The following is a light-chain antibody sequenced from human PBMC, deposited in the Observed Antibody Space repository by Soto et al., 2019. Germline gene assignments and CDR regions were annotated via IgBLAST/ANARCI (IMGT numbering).Light chain of an antibody. CDR1: QSLLQSNGYNY. J-gene: IGKJ2*01. V-gene: IGKV2-28*01. Sequence: EIVMTQSPLSLPVTPGEPASISCRSSQSLLQSNGYNYLDWFLEKPGQSPQLLIYLASHRASGVPDRFSGSGSDTDFTLKISRVEAEDVGVYYCMQSLQSHTFGQGTKLEIK. CDR3: MQSLQSHT. CDR2: LAS.